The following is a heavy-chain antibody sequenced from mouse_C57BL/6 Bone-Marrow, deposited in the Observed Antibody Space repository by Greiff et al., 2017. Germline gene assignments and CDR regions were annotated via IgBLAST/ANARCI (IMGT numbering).Heavy chain of an antibody. CDR1: GYSFTGYY. J-gene: IGHJ2*01. CDR2: INPSTGGT. D-gene: IGHD2-2*01. CDR3: ARGPYVYDGDFDY. Sequence: VQLQQSGPELVKPGASVKISCKASGYSFTGYYMNWVKQSPEKSLEWIGEINPSTGGTTYNQKFKAKATLTVDKSSSTAYMQLKSLTSEDSAVYYCARGPYVYDGDFDYWGQGTTLTVSS. V-gene: IGHV1-42*01.